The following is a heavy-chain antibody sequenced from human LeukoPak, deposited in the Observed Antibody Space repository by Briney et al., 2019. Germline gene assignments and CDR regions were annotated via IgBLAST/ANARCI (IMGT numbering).Heavy chain of an antibody. J-gene: IGHJ5*02. V-gene: IGHV1-2*02. D-gene: IGHD3-22*01. CDR2: INPNSGGT. CDR1: GYTFTGYY. CDR3: ARYSSGYYFYWFDP. Sequence: ASVKVSCKASGYTFTGYYVHWVRQAPGQGLEWMGWINPNSGGTNYAQKFQGRVTMTRDTSISTAYMELSRLRSDDTAVYYCARYSSGYYFYWFDPWGQGTLVTVSS.